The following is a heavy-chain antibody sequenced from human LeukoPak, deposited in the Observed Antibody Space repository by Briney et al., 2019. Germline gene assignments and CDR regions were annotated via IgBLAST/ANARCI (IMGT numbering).Heavy chain of an antibody. CDR3: AKGNSGYDRIFDY. CDR1: GFIFNNYG. Sequence: GGSLRLSCVGSGFIFNNYGMHWVRQAPGKGLEWVAFMRYDGSKKYYADSVKGRFTISRDNSKSTLYLQMNSLRAEDTAVYYCAKGNSGYDRIFDYWGQGTLVTVSS. V-gene: IGHV3-30*02. D-gene: IGHD5-12*01. CDR2: MRYDGSKK. J-gene: IGHJ4*02.